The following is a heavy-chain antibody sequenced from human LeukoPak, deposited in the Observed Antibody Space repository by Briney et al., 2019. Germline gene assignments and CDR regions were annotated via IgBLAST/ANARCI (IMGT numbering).Heavy chain of an antibody. J-gene: IGHJ5*02. D-gene: IGHD2-2*01. V-gene: IGHV4-30-2*01. CDR3: ARGGVAIPAANNWFDP. CDR1: GGSISSGDYY. Sequence: SETLSLTCTVSGGSISSGDYYWSWIRQPLGKGLEWIGYIYRSGTTYYNSSLKSRVIISADTSKNQYSLRLSSVTAADTAVYYCARGGVAIPAANNWFDPWGQGTLVTVSS. CDR2: IYRSGTT.